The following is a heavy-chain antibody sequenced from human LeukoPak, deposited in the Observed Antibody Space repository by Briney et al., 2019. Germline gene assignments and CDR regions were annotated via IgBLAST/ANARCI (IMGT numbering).Heavy chain of an antibody. V-gene: IGHV3-21*01. CDR3: AREYAPYCSSTSCYIGGFY. CDR1: GFTFSSYS. CDR2: ISSSSSYI. D-gene: IGHD2-2*02. J-gene: IGHJ4*02. Sequence: GGSLTLSFAASGFTFSSYSMNWVRQAPGKGLEWVSSISSSSSYIYYADSVKGRFTISRDNAKNSLYLQMNSLRAEDTAVYYCAREYAPYCSSTSCYIGGFYWGQGTLVTVSS.